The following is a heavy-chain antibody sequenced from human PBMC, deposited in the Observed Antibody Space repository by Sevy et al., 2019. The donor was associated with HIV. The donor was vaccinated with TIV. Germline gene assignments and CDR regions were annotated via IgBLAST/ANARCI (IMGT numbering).Heavy chain of an antibody. CDR3: ARYGLLMVRGVTPPYYYYGMDV. CDR2: ISAYNGNT. Sequence: ASVKVSCKASGYTFTSYGISWVRQAPGQGLEWMGWISAYNGNTNYAQKLQGRVTMTTDTSTSTAYMELRSLRFDDTAVYYCARYGLLMVRGVTPPYYYYGMDVWGQGTTVTVSS. V-gene: IGHV1-18*04. J-gene: IGHJ6*02. D-gene: IGHD3-10*01. CDR1: GYTFTSYG.